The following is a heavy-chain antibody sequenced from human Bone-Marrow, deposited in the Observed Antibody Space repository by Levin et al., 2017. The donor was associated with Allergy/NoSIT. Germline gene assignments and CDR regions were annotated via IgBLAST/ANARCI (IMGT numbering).Heavy chain of an antibody. CDR3: ALYGSGSHLDY. Sequence: SETLSLTCTVSGGSIINTGYYWSWIRQHPGKGLEWIGYIYYSGSTFYNPSLKSRVTISVDTSKNQFSLKLSSVTAADTAVYYCALYGSGSHLDYWGQGTLVTVSS. CDR1: GGSIINTGYY. V-gene: IGHV4-31*03. D-gene: IGHD3-10*01. CDR2: IYYSGST. J-gene: IGHJ4*02.